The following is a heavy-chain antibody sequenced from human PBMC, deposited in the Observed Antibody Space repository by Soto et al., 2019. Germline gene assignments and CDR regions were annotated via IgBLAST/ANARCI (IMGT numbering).Heavy chain of an antibody. D-gene: IGHD2-15*01. Sequence: EVQLVESGGGLVQPGRSLRLSCTASGFTFGDYAMRWFRQAPGKGLEWVGFIRSKAYGGTTEYAASVQGRFTISRDDSKSIAYLQMNSLKTEDTAVYYCTRVGIVVVVADTTPRDVWGKGTTVTVSS. CDR3: TRVGIVVVVADTTPRDV. CDR1: GFTFGDYA. J-gene: IGHJ6*04. CDR2: IRSKAYGGTT. V-gene: IGHV3-49*03.